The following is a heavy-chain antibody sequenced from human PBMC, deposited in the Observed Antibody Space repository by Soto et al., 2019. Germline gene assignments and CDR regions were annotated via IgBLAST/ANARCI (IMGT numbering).Heavy chain of an antibody. CDR1: EFTFSIFD. CDR3: IKGGWLDY. CDR2: ISDSGDRT. J-gene: IGHJ4*02. D-gene: IGHD5-12*01. Sequence: EVHLLESGGGLVQPGVSLRLSCAASEFTFSIFDMSWVRQAPGQGLEWVSMISDSGDRTYYAGSVRGRFTMSRDNSKNTVYLQMDSLRAEDTAVYYCIKGGWLDYWGQGTLGTVYS. V-gene: IGHV3-23*01.